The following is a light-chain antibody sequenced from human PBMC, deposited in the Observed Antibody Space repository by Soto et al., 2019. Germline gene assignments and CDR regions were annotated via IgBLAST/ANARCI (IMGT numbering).Light chain of an antibody. J-gene: IGKJ1*01. CDR2: DAS. CDR3: QQYYGNSTWT. CDR1: QSISRW. V-gene: IGKV1-5*01. Sequence: DIYMNQSPSTLSASVGDRVTITCRASQSISRWLAWYQQKPGKAPKVLIWDASSLQRGVPSRFSGSGSGTEFTLTISCLQPDDFATYYCQQYYGNSTWTFGQGTKVDI.